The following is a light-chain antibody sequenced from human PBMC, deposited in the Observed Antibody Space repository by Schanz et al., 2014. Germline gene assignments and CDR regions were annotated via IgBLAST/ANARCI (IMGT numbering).Light chain of an antibody. V-gene: IGLV2-8*01. Sequence: QSALTQPPSASGSPGQSVAISCTGTSSDVGGYNYVSWYQHHPGKAPKLMIYDVSKRPSGVPDRFSGSKSGNTASLTVSGLQAEDEADYYCSSYGGNLGVFGTGTKLTVL. CDR3: SSYGGNLGV. CDR2: DVS. J-gene: IGLJ1*01. CDR1: SSDVGGYNY.